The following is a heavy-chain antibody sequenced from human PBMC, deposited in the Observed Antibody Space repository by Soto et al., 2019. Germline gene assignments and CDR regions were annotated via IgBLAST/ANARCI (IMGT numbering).Heavy chain of an antibody. CDR2: ISGSGVAK. Sequence: GGSLRLSCVVSGFTFSSSAINWVRQAPGKGLEWVSTISGSGVAKFYADSVKGRFTISRDNSNNTVSLQMNSLRAEDAAVYYCAKDRSPGATTWNVYWGQGTLVTVS. D-gene: IGHD1-1*01. J-gene: IGHJ1*01. CDR1: GFTFSSSA. V-gene: IGHV3-23*01. CDR3: AKDRSPGATTWNVY.